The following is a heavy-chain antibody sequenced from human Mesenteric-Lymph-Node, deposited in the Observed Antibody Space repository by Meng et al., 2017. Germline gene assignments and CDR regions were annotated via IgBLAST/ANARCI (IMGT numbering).Heavy chain of an antibody. CDR3: ARDQGSWYVHYYYYYGMDV. CDR2: ISSSSSYI. J-gene: IGHJ6*02. V-gene: IGHV3-21*01. Sequence: GGSLRLSCAASGFTFSSYSMNWVRQAPGKGLEWVSSISSSSSYIYYADSVKGRFTISRDNAKNSLYLQMNSLRAEDTAVYYCARDQGSWYVHYYYYYGMDVWGQGTTVTVSS. CDR1: GFTFSSYS. D-gene: IGHD6-13*01.